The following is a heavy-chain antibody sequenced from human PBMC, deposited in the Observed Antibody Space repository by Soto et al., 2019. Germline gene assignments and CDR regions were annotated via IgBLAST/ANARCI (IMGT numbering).Heavy chain of an antibody. J-gene: IGHJ5*01. D-gene: IGHD2-2*02. V-gene: IGHV1-8*01. CDR2: MNTNSGNT. Sequence: QVQLVQSGAEVKTPGASVKVSCKSSGYTFATYDINRVRQAPGQGLEWMGWMNTNSGNTGYAQKFQGRLTMTRDTALSVAHMELSSLSNEGTAIYYWARSDGDTFNWLDSWGQGTLVTVSA. CDR1: GYTFATYD. CDR3: ARSDGDTFNWLDS.